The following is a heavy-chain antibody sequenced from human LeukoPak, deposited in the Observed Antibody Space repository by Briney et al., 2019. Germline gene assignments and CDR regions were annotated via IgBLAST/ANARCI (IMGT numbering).Heavy chain of an antibody. CDR1: GFTFSSYS. CDR3: ARGYSSGWYYFDY. Sequence: GGSLRLSCAASGFTFSSYSMNWVRQAPGKGLEWVSSISTSSSYIHYADSVKGRFTISRDNAKNSLYLEMNSLRAEDTAVYYCARGYSSGWYYFDYWGQGTLVTVSS. CDR2: ISTSSSYI. J-gene: IGHJ4*02. V-gene: IGHV3-21*06. D-gene: IGHD6-19*01.